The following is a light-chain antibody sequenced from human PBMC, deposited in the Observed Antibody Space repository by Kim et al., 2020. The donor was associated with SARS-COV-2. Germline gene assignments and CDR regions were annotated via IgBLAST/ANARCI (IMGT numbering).Light chain of an antibody. CDR1: SGNVASNY. CDR3: QSYDSSNHVV. Sequence: NFMLTQPHSVSESPGKTVTISCTRSSGNVASNYVQWYQQRPGSAPTTMIYEDDQRPSEVPDRFSGSIDSSSNSASLTISGLKTEDEADYYCQSYDSSNHVVFGGGTKLTVL. CDR2: EDD. J-gene: IGLJ2*01. V-gene: IGLV6-57*03.